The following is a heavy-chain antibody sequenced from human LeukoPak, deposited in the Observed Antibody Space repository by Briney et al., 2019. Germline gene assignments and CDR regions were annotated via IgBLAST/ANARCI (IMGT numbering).Heavy chain of an antibody. D-gene: IGHD1-26*01. CDR3: ARVFREWEGRYYFDY. J-gene: IGHJ4*02. Sequence: SETLSLTCTVSGGSISSGGYYWSWIRQPPGKGLEWIGYIYYSGSTNYNPSLKSRVTISVDTSKNQFSLKLSSVTAADTAVYYCARVFREWEGRYYFDYWGQGTLVTVSS. CDR2: IYYSGST. CDR1: GGSISSGGYY. V-gene: IGHV4-61*08.